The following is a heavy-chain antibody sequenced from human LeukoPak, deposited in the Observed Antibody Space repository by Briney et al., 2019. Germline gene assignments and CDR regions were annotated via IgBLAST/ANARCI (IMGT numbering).Heavy chain of an antibody. Sequence: WASVKVSCKASGGTFSSYAISWVRQAPGQGLEWMGGIIPIFGTANYAQKFQGRVTITADESTGTAYMELSSLRSEDTAVYYCAEAGPDAFDIWGQGTMVTVSS. CDR2: IIPIFGTA. V-gene: IGHV1-69*13. CDR3: AEAGPDAFDI. J-gene: IGHJ3*02. D-gene: IGHD6-13*01. CDR1: GGTFSSYA.